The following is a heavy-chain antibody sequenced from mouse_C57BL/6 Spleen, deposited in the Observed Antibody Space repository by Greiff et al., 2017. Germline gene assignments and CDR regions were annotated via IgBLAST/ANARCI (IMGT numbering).Heavy chain of an antibody. CDR3: AREIRDYWYFDD. D-gene: IGHD5-1-1*01. V-gene: IGHV1-76*01. J-gene: IGHJ1*03. Sequence: QVQLKESGAELVRPGASVKLSCKASGYTFTDYYINWVKQRPGQGLEWIARIYPGSGNTYYNEKFKGKATLTAEKSSSTAYMQLSSLTSEDSAVYFCAREIRDYWYFDDWGTGTTVTVSS. CDR2: IYPGSGNT. CDR1: GYTFTDYY.